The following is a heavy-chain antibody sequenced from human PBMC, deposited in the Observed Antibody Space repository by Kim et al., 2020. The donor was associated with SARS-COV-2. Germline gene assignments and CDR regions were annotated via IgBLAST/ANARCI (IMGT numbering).Heavy chain of an antibody. Sequence: ASVKVSCKASGYTFTGYYMHWVRQAPGQGLEWMGRINPNSGGTNYAQKFQGRVTMTRDTSISTAYMELSRLRSDDTAVYYCAGDLLRAYYFDYWGQGTLVTVSS. J-gene: IGHJ4*02. V-gene: IGHV1-2*06. CDR1: GYTFTGYY. CDR2: INPNSGGT. CDR3: AGDLLRAYYFDY. D-gene: IGHD3-10*01.